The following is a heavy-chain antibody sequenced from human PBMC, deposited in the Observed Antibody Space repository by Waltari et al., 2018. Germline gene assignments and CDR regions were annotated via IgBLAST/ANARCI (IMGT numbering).Heavy chain of an antibody. D-gene: IGHD5-12*01. J-gene: IGHJ3*01. CDR3: ATYIGASVGTAAFDV. CDR2: VPYSGTT. CDR1: GVPITSNRPY. V-gene: IGHV4-39*01. Sequence: QLQLQESGPSLGRPSETLPLICRVSGVPITSNRPYWAWIRRSPGQGLEWIGTVPYSGTTYISPSLKSRVSVSRETSKNQVSLILGSVTAADMAVYYCATYIGASVGTAAFDVWGQGTMVTVSS.